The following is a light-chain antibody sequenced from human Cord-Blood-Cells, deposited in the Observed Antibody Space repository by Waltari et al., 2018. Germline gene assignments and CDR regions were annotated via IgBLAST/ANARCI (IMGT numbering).Light chain of an antibody. CDR1: QSVSSN. V-gene: IGKV3-15*01. Sequence: DIVMTQPPATLSVSPGESATLSCSASQSVSSNLAWYQQKPGQAPRLLIDGASTRANGIPARFSGSGSWTEFTLTISSLQSEDVAVYYCQQYNNWPPLTFGGGTKVEIK. CDR2: GAS. J-gene: IGKJ4*01. CDR3: QQYNNWPPLT.